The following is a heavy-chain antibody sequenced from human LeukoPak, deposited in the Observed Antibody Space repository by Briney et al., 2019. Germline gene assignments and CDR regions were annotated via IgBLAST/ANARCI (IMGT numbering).Heavy chain of an antibody. Sequence: GGSLRLSCAASGFTFSSYWMGWVRQAPGKGLEWVANIKQDGSEKYYVDSVKGRFTISRDNAKNSLYLQMNSLRAEDTTMYYCARDSSGPHYGMDVWGQGTTVTVSS. CDR1: GFTFSSYW. CDR3: ARDSSGPHYGMDV. D-gene: IGHD6-19*01. CDR2: IKQDGSEK. V-gene: IGHV3-7*01. J-gene: IGHJ6*02.